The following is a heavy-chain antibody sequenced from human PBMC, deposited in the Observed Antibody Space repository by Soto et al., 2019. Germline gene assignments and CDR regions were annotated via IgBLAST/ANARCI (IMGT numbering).Heavy chain of an antibody. V-gene: IGHV1-2*02. J-gene: IGHJ6*02. CDR3: ARTYYYYYGMDV. CDR1: GYTFTGYD. Sequence: ASVKVSCKXSGYTFTGYDMHWVRQAPGQGLEWMGWINPNSGGTNYAQKFQGRVTMTRDTSISTAYMELSRLRSDDTAVYYCARTYYYYYGMDVWGQGTTVTVSS. CDR2: INPNSGGT.